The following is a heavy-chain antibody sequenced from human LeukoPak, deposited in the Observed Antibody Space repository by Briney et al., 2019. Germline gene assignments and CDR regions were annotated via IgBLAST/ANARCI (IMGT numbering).Heavy chain of an antibody. V-gene: IGHV3-48*01. CDR2: ISSSSSTI. CDR1: GFTFSSYS. J-gene: IGHJ4*02. Sequence: GGSLRLSCAASGFTFSSYSMNWVRQAPGKGLEWVSYISSSSSTIYYADSVKGRSTISRDNAKNSLYLQMNSLRAEDTAVYYCARTLRFLEWYSVWGQGTLVTVSS. D-gene: IGHD3-3*01. CDR3: ARTLRFLEWYSV.